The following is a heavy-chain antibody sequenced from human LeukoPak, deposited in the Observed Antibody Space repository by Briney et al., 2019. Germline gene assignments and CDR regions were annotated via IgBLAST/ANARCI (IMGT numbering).Heavy chain of an antibody. CDR3: AKQYYFASGSYRYFDY. CDR1: GFTFSSYA. Sequence: PGGSLRLSCAASGFTFSSYAMHWVRQAPGKGLEWVAVISYDGSNKYYADSVKGRFTISRDNSKNTLYLQMNSLRAEDTAVYYCAKQYYFASGSYRYFDYWGQGTLVTVSS. V-gene: IGHV3-30-3*01. CDR2: ISYDGSNK. J-gene: IGHJ4*02. D-gene: IGHD3-10*01.